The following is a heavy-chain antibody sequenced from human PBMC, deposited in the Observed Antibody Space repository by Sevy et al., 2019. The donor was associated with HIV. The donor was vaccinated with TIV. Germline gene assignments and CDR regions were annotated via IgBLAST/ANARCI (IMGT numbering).Heavy chain of an antibody. Sequence: SETLSLTCTVSGGSIRSGTYYWNWIRQPAGKRLEWIGRIYTTGGTDYNPSLKSRVTISVDTSKNQFSLTLSSVTAAETAVYYCARSMVRGNTPHLDTFHYWGQGTLVTVSS. CDR2: IYTTGGT. CDR3: ARSMVRGNTPHLDTFHY. D-gene: IGHD3-10*01. CDR1: GGSIRSGTYY. V-gene: IGHV4-61*02. J-gene: IGHJ4*02.